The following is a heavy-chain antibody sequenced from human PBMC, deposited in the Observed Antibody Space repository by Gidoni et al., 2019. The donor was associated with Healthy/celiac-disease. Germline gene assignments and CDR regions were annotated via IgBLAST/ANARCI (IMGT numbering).Heavy chain of an antibody. CDR1: GGSISSSSYY. J-gene: IGHJ4*02. CDR2: IYYSGST. CDR3: ARGGPYYYDSSGYSTPLYYFDY. Sequence: QLQLQESGPGLVKTSETLSLTCTVSGGSISSSSYYWGWIRQPPGKGLEWIGSIYYSGSTYYNPSLKSRVTISVDTSKNQFSLKLSAVTAADTAVYYCARGGPYYYDSSGYSTPLYYFDYWGQGTLVTVSS. V-gene: IGHV4-39*07. D-gene: IGHD3-22*01.